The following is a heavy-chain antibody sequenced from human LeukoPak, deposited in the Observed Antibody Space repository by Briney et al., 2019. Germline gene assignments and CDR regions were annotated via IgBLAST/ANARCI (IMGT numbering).Heavy chain of an antibody. CDR3: AREDCSGGSCYSLSLTPVFHVFDI. V-gene: IGHV1-18*01. CDR2: ISAYNGNT. D-gene: IGHD2-15*01. CDR1: GYAFTSYG. J-gene: IGHJ3*02. Sequence: ASAKVSCKASGYAFTSYGISWVRQAPGQGLEWMGWISAYNGNTNYAPKLQGRVTMTTDTSTSTAYMELRSLRSDDTAVYYCAREDCSGGSCYSLSLTPVFHVFDIWGQGTIDPVSS.